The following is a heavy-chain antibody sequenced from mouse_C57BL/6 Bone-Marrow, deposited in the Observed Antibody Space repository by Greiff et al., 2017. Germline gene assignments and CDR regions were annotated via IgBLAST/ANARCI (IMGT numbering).Heavy chain of an antibody. D-gene: IGHD2-12*01. CDR2: ISSGGSYT. Sequence: VKLQESGGDLVKPGGSLKLSCAASGFTFSSYGMSWVRQTPDKRLEWVATISSGGSYTYYPDSVKGRFTISRDNAKNTLYLQMSSLKSEDTAMYYCARPPYSSLYYYAMDYWGQGTSVTVSS. CDR1: GFTFSSYG. CDR3: ARPPYSSLYYYAMDY. J-gene: IGHJ4*01. V-gene: IGHV5-6*02.